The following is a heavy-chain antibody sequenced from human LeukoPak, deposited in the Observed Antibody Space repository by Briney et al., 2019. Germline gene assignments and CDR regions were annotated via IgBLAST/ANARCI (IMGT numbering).Heavy chain of an antibody. D-gene: IGHD3-10*01. V-gene: IGHV3-30*02. CDR3: AKEPSYAWFGVDY. Sequence: PGGSLRLSGAASGFIFSHYGMHWVRQAPGKGLEWVAFIRYDGSNKYYADSVKGRFTISRDNSKNTLYLQMNSLRAEDTAVYYCAKEPSYAWFGVDYWGQGTLVTVSS. CDR1: GFIFSHYG. J-gene: IGHJ4*02. CDR2: IRYDGSNK.